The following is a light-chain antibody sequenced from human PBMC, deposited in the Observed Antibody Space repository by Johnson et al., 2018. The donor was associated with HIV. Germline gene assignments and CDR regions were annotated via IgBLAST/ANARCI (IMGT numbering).Light chain of an antibody. Sequence: QSVLTQPPSVSAAPGQKVTISCSGSSSNVGSNSVSWYRHFPETAPKVLIYDNDKRPSGIPDRFSASKSGTSATLGITGLQTGDEADYYCPTWDGRLSVYVFGTGTKVTVL. CDR3: PTWDGRLSVYV. CDR2: DND. J-gene: IGLJ1*01. V-gene: IGLV1-51*01. CDR1: SSNVGSNS.